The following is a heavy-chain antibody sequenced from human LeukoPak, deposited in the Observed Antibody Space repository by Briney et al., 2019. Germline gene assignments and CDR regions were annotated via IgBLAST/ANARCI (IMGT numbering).Heavy chain of an antibody. V-gene: IGHV1-69*13. CDR2: IIPIFGTA. CDR3: ARAAYSSSYAAGY. D-gene: IGHD6-6*01. CDR1: GGTFSSYA. Sequence: SVTVSCKASGGTFSSYAISWVRQAPGQGLEWMGGIIPIFGTANYAQKFQGRVTITADESTSTAYMELSSLRSEDTAVYYCARAAYSSSYAAGYWGQGTLVTVSS. J-gene: IGHJ4*02.